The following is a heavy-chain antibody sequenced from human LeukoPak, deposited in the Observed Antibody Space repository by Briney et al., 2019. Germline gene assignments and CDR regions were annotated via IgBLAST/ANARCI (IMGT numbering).Heavy chain of an antibody. V-gene: IGHV1-24*01. J-gene: IGHJ4*02. Sequence: ASVKVSCKVSGYTLLELSMHWVRQAPGKGLEWMGGFDPEDGVKIYAQKFQGRVSMTEVTSTNTAYMELSSLRSEDTAVYYCATVPSLDCWGQGTLVTVSS. CDR3: ATVPSLDC. CDR2: FDPEDGVK. CDR1: GYTLLELS.